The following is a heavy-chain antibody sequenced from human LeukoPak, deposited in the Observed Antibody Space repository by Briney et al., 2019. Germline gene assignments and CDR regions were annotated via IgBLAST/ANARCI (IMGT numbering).Heavy chain of an antibody. V-gene: IGHV1-2*06. CDR3: ARSAEHCNNGVCFTDYYMDV. CDR1: GYAFSGSY. Sequence: APVKVSCKASGYAFSGSYIHWVRQAPGQGLEWMGRINPNSGDTNYAQNFHGRITMTRDTSITTAYMELSSLTSDDTAVYFCARSAEHCNNGVCFTDYYMDVWGKGTTVTVSS. D-gene: IGHD2-8*01. CDR2: INPNSGDT. J-gene: IGHJ6*03.